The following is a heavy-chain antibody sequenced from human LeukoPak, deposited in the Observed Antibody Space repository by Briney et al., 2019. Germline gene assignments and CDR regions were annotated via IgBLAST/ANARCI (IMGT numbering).Heavy chain of an antibody. CDR1: GFTFSSYA. J-gene: IGHJ4*02. D-gene: IGHD4-17*01. Sequence: GRSLRLSCAASGFTFSSYAMHWVRQAPGKGLEWVAVISYDGSNKYYADSVKGRFTISRDNSKNTLYLQMNSLRAEDTAVYYCARGTSGPPGWGGGYGEHQSQPADYWGQGTLVTVSS. V-gene: IGHV3-30-3*01. CDR2: ISYDGSNK. CDR3: ARGTSGPPGWGGGYGEHQSQPADY.